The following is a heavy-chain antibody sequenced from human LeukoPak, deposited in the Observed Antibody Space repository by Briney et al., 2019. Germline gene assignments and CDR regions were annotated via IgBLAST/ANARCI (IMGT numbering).Heavy chain of an antibody. V-gene: IGHV3-7*01. Sequence: GGSLRLSCAASGFTFSNYWMSWVRQAPGKGLEWVGNIKQDGTEKYYVDSGKGRFTISRDNARNSLYLQMNSLRAEDTAVYYCARNGAPVVTAITPYYYYMDVWGKGTTVTVSS. CDR3: ARNGAPVVTAITPYYYYMDV. D-gene: IGHD2-21*02. CDR1: GFTFSNYW. CDR2: IKQDGTEK. J-gene: IGHJ6*03.